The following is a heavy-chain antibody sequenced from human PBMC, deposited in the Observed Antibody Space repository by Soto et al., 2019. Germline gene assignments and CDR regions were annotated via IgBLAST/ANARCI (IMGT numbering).Heavy chain of an antibody. J-gene: IGHJ4*02. Sequence: GGSLRLSCAASGFTFSSYWMHWVRQAPGKGLVWVSRINSDGSSTSYADSVKGRFTISRDNAKNTLYLQMNSLRAEDTAVYYCAGAVAGLTAIGYWGQGTLVTVSS. CDR1: GFTFSSYW. D-gene: IGHD6-19*01. V-gene: IGHV3-74*01. CDR3: AGAVAGLTAIGY. CDR2: INSDGSST.